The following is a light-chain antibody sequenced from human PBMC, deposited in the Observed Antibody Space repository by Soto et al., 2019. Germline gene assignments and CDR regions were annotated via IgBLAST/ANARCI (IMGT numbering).Light chain of an antibody. CDR1: QSVSSN. CDR2: GAS. V-gene: IGKV3-15*01. CDR3: QQYNNLPYT. J-gene: IGKJ2*01. Sequence: ELVMTQSPATLSVYPGERATLSCRASQSVSSNLAWYQQKPGQAPRLLIYGASTRATGIPARFSGSGSGPDFTLTLSSLQSEDFAVYYCQQYNNLPYTFGQGTKLEIK.